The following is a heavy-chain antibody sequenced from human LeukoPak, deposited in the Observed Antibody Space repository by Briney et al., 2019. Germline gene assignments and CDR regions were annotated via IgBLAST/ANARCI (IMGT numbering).Heavy chain of an antibody. CDR3: ASQVGATGGKGFDC. CDR1: GYSFTNYW. Sequence: GESLQISCQGSGYSFTNYWIGWVRQMPGKGLEWMGIIHPGSSETRYSPSFQGQVTISVDRSISTAYLQWSSLRASDTAMYYCASQVGATGGKGFDCWGQGTLVTVSS. D-gene: IGHD1-26*01. J-gene: IGHJ4*02. V-gene: IGHV5-51*01. CDR2: IHPGSSET.